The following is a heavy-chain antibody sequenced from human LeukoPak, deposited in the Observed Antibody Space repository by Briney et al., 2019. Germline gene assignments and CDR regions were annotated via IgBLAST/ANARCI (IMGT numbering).Heavy chain of an antibody. CDR1: GFTFSSYG. CDR2: ISYDGSNK. J-gene: IGHJ4*02. D-gene: IGHD3-10*01. CDR3: AREGGSAEFDY. V-gene: IGHV3-30*19. Sequence: GRSLRLSCAASGFTFSSYGMHWVRQAPGKGLEWVAVISYDGSNKYYADSVKGRFTISRDNSKNTLYLQMNSLRAEDTAVYYCAREGGSAEFDYWGQGTLVTVSS.